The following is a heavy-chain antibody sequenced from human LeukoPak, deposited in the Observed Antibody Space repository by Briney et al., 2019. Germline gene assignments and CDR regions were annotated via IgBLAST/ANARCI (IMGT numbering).Heavy chain of an antibody. CDR1: GFTVSSNY. CDR3: ARGYYDSSGYYYYGLGN. J-gene: IGHJ4*02. V-gene: IGHV3-53*04. CDR2: IYSGGST. D-gene: IGHD3-22*01. Sequence: PGGSLRLSCAASGFTVSSNYMSWVRQAPGKGLEWVSVIYSGGSTYYADSVKGRFTISRHNSKNTLYLQTNSLRAEDTAVYYCARGYYDSSGYYYYGLGNWGQGTLVTVSS.